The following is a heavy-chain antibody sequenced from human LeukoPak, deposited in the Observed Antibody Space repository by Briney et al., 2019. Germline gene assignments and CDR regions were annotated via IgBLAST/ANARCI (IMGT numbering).Heavy chain of an antibody. V-gene: IGHV3-53*01. D-gene: IGHD4-17*01. CDR1: GFTVNSNY. Sequence: QPGGSLRLSCAASGFTVNSNYMSWVRQAPGKGLEWVSVIYSGGTTYYADSVKGRFTISRDNSKNTLYLQMNSLRVEDAAVYYCASMEGDYGPYYSDCWGQGTLVTVSS. CDR2: IYSGGTT. CDR3: ASMEGDYGPYYSDC. J-gene: IGHJ4*02.